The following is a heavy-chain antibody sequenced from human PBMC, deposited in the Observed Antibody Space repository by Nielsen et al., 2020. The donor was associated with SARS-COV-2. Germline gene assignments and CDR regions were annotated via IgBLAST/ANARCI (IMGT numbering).Heavy chain of an antibody. D-gene: IGHD5-24*01. CDR3: VRIDMATISVDY. CDR1: GGSISTGSHY. CDR2: IFYRGNT. V-gene: IGHV4-61*01. J-gene: IGHJ4*02. Sequence: GSLRLSCIVSGGSISTGSHYWSWIRQPPGKGLEWIGYIFYRGNTNYNPSLKSRVTISVDTSKNQFSLKVNPVTAADTAVYYCVRIDMATISVDYWGRGTLVTVSS.